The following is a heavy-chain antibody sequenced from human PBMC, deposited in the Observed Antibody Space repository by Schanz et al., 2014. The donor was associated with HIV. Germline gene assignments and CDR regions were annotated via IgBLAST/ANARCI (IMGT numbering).Heavy chain of an antibody. CDR1: GGSFRGYY. CDR3: ARGDFGGNSVDY. D-gene: IGHD2-21*02. CDR2: VRHTGGT. Sequence: QVQLQQWGAGLLKPSETLSLTCAVYGGSFRGYYWTWIRQFPGMGLEWIGKVRHTGGTNYNPSLKVRVTMSVDTSKNQFSLKLPSVTAADTAVYFCARGDFGGNSVDYWGHGNLVTVSS. V-gene: IGHV4-34*01. J-gene: IGHJ4*01.